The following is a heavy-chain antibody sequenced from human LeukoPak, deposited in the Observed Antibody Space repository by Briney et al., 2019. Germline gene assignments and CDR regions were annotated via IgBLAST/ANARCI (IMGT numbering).Heavy chain of an antibody. CDR1: GYTFTSYA. CDR2: MNPNSGNT. D-gene: IGHD2-15*01. V-gene: IGHV1-8*01. J-gene: IGHJ4*02. Sequence: ASVKVSCKASGYTFTSYAVNWVRQATGQGLEWMGWMNPNSGNTGYAQKFQGRVTMTRNTSISTAYMELSSLRSDDTAVYYCARFRPRSSYYYFDYWGQGTLVTVSS. CDR3: ARFRPRSSYYYFDY.